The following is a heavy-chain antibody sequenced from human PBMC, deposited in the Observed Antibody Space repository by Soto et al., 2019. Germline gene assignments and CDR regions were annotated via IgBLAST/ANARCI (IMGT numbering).Heavy chain of an antibody. CDR1: GYIFTSYW. D-gene: IGHD6-13*01. Sequence: PGESLKICCTGCGYIFTSYWIGWVRQMTGKCLEWMGIIYPGDSDTRYSPSFQGQVTISADKSISTAYLQWSSLKASDTAMSYCARPIGGIAAAGSYYGMDVWGQGTTVTVYS. V-gene: IGHV5-51*01. J-gene: IGHJ6*02. CDR2: IYPGDSDT. CDR3: ARPIGGIAAAGSYYGMDV.